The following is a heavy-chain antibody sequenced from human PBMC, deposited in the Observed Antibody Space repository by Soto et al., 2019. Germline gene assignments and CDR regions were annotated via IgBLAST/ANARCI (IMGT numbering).Heavy chain of an antibody. Sequence: SETLSLTCTVSGGSISSYYWSWIRQPPGKGLEWIGYIYYSGSTNYNPSLKSRVTISVDTSKNQFSLKLSSVTAADTAVYYCARCPSDHYGDYYFDYWGQGTLVTVSS. CDR3: ARCPSDHYGDYYFDY. V-gene: IGHV4-59*08. CDR2: IYYSGST. D-gene: IGHD4-17*01. CDR1: GGSISSYY. J-gene: IGHJ4*02.